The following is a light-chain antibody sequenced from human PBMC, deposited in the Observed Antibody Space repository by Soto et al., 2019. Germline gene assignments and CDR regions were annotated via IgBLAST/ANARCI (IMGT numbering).Light chain of an antibody. V-gene: IGLV2-14*01. J-gene: IGLJ3*02. CDR2: EVS. CDR3: SSYTTISTLEV. Sequence: QSALTQPASVSGSPGQSITISCTGTSSDVGGYNYVSWHQQHPGKAPKLMIYEVSNRPSGVSNRFSGSKSGNTASLTISGLQAEDEADYYCSSYTTISTLEVFGGGTKLTVL. CDR1: SSDVGGYNY.